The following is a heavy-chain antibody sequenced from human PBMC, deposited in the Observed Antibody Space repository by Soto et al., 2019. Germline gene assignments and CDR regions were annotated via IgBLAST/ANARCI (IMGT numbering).Heavy chain of an antibody. D-gene: IGHD6-6*01. CDR3: ARGGGIAARRVGWFDP. V-gene: IGHV4-59*01. CDR2: IYYSGST. Sequence: SETLSLTCTVSGGSISSYYWSWIRQPPGKGLEWIGYIYYSGSTNYNPSLKSRVTISVDTSKNQFSLKLSSVTAADTAVYYCARGGGIAARRVGWFDPWGQGTLVTVSS. J-gene: IGHJ5*02. CDR1: GGSISSYY.